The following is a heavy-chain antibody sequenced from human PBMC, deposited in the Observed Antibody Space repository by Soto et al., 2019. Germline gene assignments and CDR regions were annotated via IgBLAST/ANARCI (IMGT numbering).Heavy chain of an antibody. CDR1: GGAISSYY. J-gene: IGHJ5*02. CDR2: IYYSGST. V-gene: IGHV4-59*12. D-gene: IGHD6-13*01. Sequence: TSENLSLTCTVSGGAISSYYWSWIRQPPGKGLEWIGYIYYSGSTYYNPSLKSRVTISVDTSKNQFSLKLSSVTAADTAVYYCARERPDGSRLDPRGQGTLVPVSS. CDR3: ARERPDGSRLDP.